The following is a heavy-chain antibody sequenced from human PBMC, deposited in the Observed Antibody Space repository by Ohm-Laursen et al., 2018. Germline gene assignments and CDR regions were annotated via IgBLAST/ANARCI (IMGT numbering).Heavy chain of an antibody. J-gene: IGHJ4*02. Sequence: TLSLTCTVSGGSISSYYWSWIRQPPGKGLEWIGYIYYSGSTNYNPSLKSRVTISVDTSKNQFSLKLSSVTAADTAVYYCARVYSGGGFYFDYWGQGTLVTVSS. V-gene: IGHV4-59*01. CDR1: GGSISSYY. D-gene: IGHD2-15*01. CDR3: ARVYSGGGFYFDY. CDR2: IYYSGST.